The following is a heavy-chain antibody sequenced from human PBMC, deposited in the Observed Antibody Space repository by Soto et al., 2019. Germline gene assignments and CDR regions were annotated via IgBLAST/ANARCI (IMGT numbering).Heavy chain of an antibody. CDR1: GGTFSSYA. D-gene: IGHD3-9*01. J-gene: IGHJ5*02. V-gene: IGHV1-69*13. CDR3: ARWNYDILTGQKNWFDP. Sequence: SVKVSCKASGGTFSSYAISWVRQAPGQGLEWMGGIIPIFGTANYAQKFQGRVTIAADESTSTAYMELSSLRSEDTAVYYCARWNYDILTGQKNWFDPWGQGTLVTVSS. CDR2: IIPIFGTA.